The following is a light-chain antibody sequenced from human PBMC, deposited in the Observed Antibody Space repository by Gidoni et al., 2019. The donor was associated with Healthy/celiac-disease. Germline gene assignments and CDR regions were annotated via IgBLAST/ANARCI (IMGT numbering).Light chain of an antibody. V-gene: IGKV3-20*01. CDR3: QQYGSSRLT. CDR1: QSVSSSY. Sequence: EIVLTQSPGTLSLSPGERATLSCRASQSVSSSYLAWYQQKPGQAPRLLIYGASSWATGIPDRCSGSGSVTDFTLTILRLEPEYFAVYYCQQYGSSRLTFGGGTKVEIK. CDR2: GAS. J-gene: IGKJ4*01.